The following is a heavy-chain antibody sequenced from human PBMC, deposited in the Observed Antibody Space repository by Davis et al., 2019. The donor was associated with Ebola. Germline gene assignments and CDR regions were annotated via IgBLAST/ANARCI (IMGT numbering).Heavy chain of an antibody. CDR1: GFTVSSNY. V-gene: IGHV3-66*01. Sequence: GGSLRLSCAASGFTVSSNYMSWVRQAPGKGPEWVSVIYSGGSTYYADSVKGRFTISRDNSKNTLYLQMNSLRAEDTAVYYCAREGSSYSGSYQYYYYGMDVWGQGTTVTVSS. J-gene: IGHJ6*02. CDR2: IYSGGST. D-gene: IGHD1-26*01. CDR3: AREGSSYSGSYQYYYYGMDV.